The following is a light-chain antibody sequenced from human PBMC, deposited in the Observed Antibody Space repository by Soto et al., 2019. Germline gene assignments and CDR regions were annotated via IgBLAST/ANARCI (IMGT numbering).Light chain of an antibody. CDR2: WAS. Sequence: DIVMTQSPESLAVSLGERATINCKSSQSILYSSYHKTNLNWYQQRPEHPPKLLIYWASTLESGVPDRFSGSGSRTDFTLTISSLQAEDVAVYYCQQYYSNPYTFGQGTKLEIK. V-gene: IGKV4-1*01. J-gene: IGKJ2*01. CDR1: QSILYSSYHKTN. CDR3: QQYYSNPYT.